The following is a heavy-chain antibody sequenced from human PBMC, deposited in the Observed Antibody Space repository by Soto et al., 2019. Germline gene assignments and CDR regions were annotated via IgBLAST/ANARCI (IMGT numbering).Heavy chain of an antibody. CDR1: GFTFSSYG. V-gene: IGHV3-30*18. Sequence: TGGSLRLSCAASGFTFSSYGMHWVRQAPGKGLEWVAVISYDGSNKYYADSVKGRFTISRDNSKNTLYLQMNSLRAEDTAVYYCAKDTTLEVRGDNWFDPWGQGTLVTVSS. CDR2: ISYDGSNK. CDR3: AKDTTLEVRGDNWFDP. J-gene: IGHJ5*02. D-gene: IGHD3-10*01.